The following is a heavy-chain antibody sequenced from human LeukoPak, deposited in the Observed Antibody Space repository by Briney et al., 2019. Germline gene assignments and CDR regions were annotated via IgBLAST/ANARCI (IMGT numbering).Heavy chain of an antibody. CDR3: ARLAGVTEYYYYYYMDV. CDR1: GDSINTASDY. Sequence: SETLSFTCTVSGDSINTASDYWTWIRQPAGKGLEGIGRIYISGSTNYNHSLKSRVTISIDASKNQFSLRLSSVTAADTAVYYCARLAGVTEYYYYYYMDVWGKGTTVTVSS. CDR2: IYISGST. D-gene: IGHD4-11*01. J-gene: IGHJ6*03. V-gene: IGHV4-61*02.